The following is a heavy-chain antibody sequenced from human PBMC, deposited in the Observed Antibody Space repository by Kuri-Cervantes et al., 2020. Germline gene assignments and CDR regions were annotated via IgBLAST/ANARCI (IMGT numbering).Heavy chain of an antibody. CDR3: ARGYSGYDYYYYYMDV. D-gene: IGHD5-12*01. CDR1: GGTFSSYA. J-gene: IGHJ6*03. Sequence: SVKVSCKASGGTFSSYAISWVRQAPGQGLEWMGGIIPIFGTANYAQKFQGRVTITADKSTSTAYMELRSLRSDDTAVYYCARGYSGYDYYYYYMDVWGKGTTVTVSS. V-gene: IGHV1-69*06. CDR2: IIPIFGTA.